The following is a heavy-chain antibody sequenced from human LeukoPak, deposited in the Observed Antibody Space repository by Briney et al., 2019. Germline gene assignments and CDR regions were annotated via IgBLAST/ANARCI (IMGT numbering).Heavy chain of an antibody. CDR3: ARGFLGDYFGSGSYYVFDY. J-gene: IGHJ4*02. Sequence: GASVKVSCKASGYTFTSYYMHWVRQAPGQGLEWMGWINPNSGGTNYAQKFQGRVTMTRDTSISTAYMELSRLRSDDTAVYYCARGFLGDYFGSGSYYVFDYWGQGTLVTVSS. CDR1: GYTFTSYY. CDR2: INPNSGGT. D-gene: IGHD3-10*01. V-gene: IGHV1-2*02.